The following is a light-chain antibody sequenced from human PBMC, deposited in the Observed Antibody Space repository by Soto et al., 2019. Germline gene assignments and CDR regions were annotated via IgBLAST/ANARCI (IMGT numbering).Light chain of an antibody. J-gene: IGLJ1*01. V-gene: IGLV1-47*01. CDR3: ADSDESLRDSI. CDR1: NYNIGVSY. CDR2: KDN. Sequence: LTHPPSCSVAPGHSFTFSCSGGNYNIGVSYVYWYQHFPGAAPRLLMSKDNQRASGVPDRFSASKSGTSASLAISGLRSEDEAHYYRADSDESLRDSIFGTGTKLNVL.